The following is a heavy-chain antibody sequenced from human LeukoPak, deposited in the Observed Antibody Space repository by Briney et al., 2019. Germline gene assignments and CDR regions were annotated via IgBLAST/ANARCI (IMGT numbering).Heavy chain of an antibody. CDR3: ARASRSFVWATFDY. V-gene: IGHV1-69*13. D-gene: IGHD1-26*01. CDR2: IIPIFGTA. Sequence: ASVKVSCKASGGTFSSYAISWVRQAPGQGLKWMGGIIPIFGTANHAQKFQGRVTITADESTSTAYMELSSLRSEDTAVYYCARASRSFVWATFDYWGQGTLVTVSS. J-gene: IGHJ4*02. CDR1: GGTFSSYA.